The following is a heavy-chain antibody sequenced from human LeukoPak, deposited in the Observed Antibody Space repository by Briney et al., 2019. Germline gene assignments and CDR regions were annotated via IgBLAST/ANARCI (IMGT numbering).Heavy chain of an antibody. Sequence: GGSLRLSCAASGFTFSSYWMSWVRQAPGKGLELVANIKQDGSEKYYVDSVKGRFTISRDNAKNSLYLQMNSLRAEDTAVYYCARESYSSGWYRDLYYYYYMDVWGKGTTVTVSS. J-gene: IGHJ6*03. CDR2: IKQDGSEK. CDR1: GFTFSSYW. D-gene: IGHD6-19*01. V-gene: IGHV3-7*01. CDR3: ARESYSSGWYRDLYYYYYMDV.